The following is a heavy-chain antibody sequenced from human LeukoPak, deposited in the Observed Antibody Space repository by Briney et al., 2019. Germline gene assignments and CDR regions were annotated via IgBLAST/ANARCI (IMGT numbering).Heavy chain of an antibody. V-gene: IGHV4-39*07. Sequence: SETLSLTCTVSGGSISSSSYYWGWIRQPPGKGLEWIGSIYYSGSIYYNPSLKSRVTISVDTSKNQFSLKLSSVTAADTAVYYCAREGYYGSGSAAHYYYYYGMDVWGQGTTVTVSS. CDR3: AREGYYGSGSAAHYYYYYGMDV. D-gene: IGHD3-10*01. CDR1: GGSISSSSYY. CDR2: IYYSGSI. J-gene: IGHJ6*02.